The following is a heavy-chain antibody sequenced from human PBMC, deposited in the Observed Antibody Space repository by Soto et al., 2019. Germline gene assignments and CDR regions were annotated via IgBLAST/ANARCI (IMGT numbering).Heavy chain of an antibody. CDR2: ISDXNGNK. D-gene: IGHD6-19*01. CDR3: ARDSGVAVDGISDY. Sequence: XSVKVSCKASGSTFTSYGISWVRQAPGQGLEWMGWISDXNGNKXYAQKLKGRVXXTTDTYTXXDYMELRSLRSDDTAVYYCARDSGVAVDGISDYWGQGTLVTVSS. V-gene: IGHV1-18*01. CDR1: GSTFTSYG. J-gene: IGHJ4*02.